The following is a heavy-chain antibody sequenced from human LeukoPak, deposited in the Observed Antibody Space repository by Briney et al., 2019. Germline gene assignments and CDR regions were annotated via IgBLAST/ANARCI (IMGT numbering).Heavy chain of an antibody. J-gene: IGHJ6*02. CDR1: GGSISSGGYS. V-gene: IGHV4-30-2*01. CDR2: IYHSGST. CDR3: ARDNRFVATAYYYYGMDV. D-gene: IGHD2-15*01. Sequence: PSETLSLTCAVSGGSISSGGYSWSWIRQPPGKGLEWIGYIYHSGSTYYNPSLKSRVTISVDRSKNQFSLKLSSVTAADTAVYYCARDNRFVATAYYYYGMDVWGQGTTVTVSS.